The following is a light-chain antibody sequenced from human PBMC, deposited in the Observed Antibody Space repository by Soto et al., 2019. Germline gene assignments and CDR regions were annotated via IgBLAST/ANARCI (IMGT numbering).Light chain of an antibody. V-gene: IGLV3-21*04. J-gene: IGLJ2*01. Sequence: SYELTQPPSVSVAPGKTARITCGGNNIGSKSVHWYQQKPGQAPVLVIYYDSDRPSGIPERFSGSNSGNTATLTISRLEAGDEADYYCQVWDSSSDHRGVFGGGTKLTVL. CDR3: QVWDSSSDHRGV. CDR2: YDS. CDR1: NIGSKS.